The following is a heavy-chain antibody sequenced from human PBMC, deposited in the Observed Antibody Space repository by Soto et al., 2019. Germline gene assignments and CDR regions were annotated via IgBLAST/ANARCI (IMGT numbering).Heavy chain of an antibody. V-gene: IGHV4-4*02. CDR1: SGSITSSNW. CDR2: IYHSGST. CDR3: AGGAVAGTAQAY. J-gene: IGHJ4*02. D-gene: IGHD6-19*01. Sequence: QVQLQESGPGLVKPSGTLSLTCAVSSGSITSSNWWSWVRQPPGKGLEWIGEIYHSGSTNYNPSLQSRVTISVDKSKNVFSLKLCSVTAGDTAMDYCAGGAVAGTAQAYWGQGTVVTVSS.